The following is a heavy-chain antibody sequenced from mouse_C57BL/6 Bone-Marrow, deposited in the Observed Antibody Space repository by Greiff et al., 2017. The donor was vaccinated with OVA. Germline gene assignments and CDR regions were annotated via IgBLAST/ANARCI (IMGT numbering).Heavy chain of an antibody. CDR3: ARVLWYPWFAY. V-gene: IGHV5-6*01. Sequence: EVQRVESGGDLVKPGGSLKLSCAASGFTFSSYGMSWVRQTPDQRLEWVATISSGGSYTYYPDSVKGRFTISRDNAKNTLYLQMSSLKSEDTAMYYCARVLWYPWFAYWGQGTLVTVSA. CDR2: ISSGGSYT. J-gene: IGHJ3*01. D-gene: IGHD2-1*01. CDR1: GFTFSSYG.